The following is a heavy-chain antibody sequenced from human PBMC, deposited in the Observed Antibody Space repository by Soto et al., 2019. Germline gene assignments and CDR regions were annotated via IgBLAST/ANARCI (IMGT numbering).Heavy chain of an antibody. Sequence: GGSLRLSCAASGFTFSSYGMHWVRQAPGKGLKWVAVIWYHGSNKYYADSVKGRFTLSRDNSKNTLYLQMNNLRAEDTAVYYCARPGDYYDSSGYLNVCFDYWGELPPFPVSP. CDR3: ARPGDYYDSSGYLNVCFDY. V-gene: IGHV3-33*01. CDR1: GFTFSSYG. D-gene: IGHD3-22*01. J-gene: IGHJ4*02. CDR2: IWYHGSNK.